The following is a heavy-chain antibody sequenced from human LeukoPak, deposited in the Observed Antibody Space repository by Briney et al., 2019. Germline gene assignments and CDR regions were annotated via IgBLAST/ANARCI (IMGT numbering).Heavy chain of an antibody. J-gene: IGHJ5*01. Sequence: GGSLRLSCTASGFTFGDFPMHWFRQAPGKGLEWVGFIRSRAYGGTTQYAASVKGRFTISRDDSKSIADLRMNSLETEDTAVYYCAFQSNLYCLGATCHDFVSWGHVSLVT. CDR2: IRSRAYGGTT. D-gene: IGHD3-3*01. CDR1: GFTFGDFP. CDR3: AFQSNLYCLGATCHDFVS. V-gene: IGHV3-49*03.